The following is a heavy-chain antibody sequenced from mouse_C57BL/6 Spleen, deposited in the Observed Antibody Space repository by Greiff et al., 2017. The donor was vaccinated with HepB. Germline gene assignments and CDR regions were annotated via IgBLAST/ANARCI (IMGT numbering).Heavy chain of an antibody. V-gene: IGHV1-80*01. CDR3: ARSGVSGSLDY. J-gene: IGHJ2*01. CDR1: GYAFSSYW. Sequence: QVQLQQSGAELVKSGASVKISCKASGYAFSSYWMNWVKQRPGKGLEWIGQIYPGDGDTNYNGKFKGKATLTADKSSSTAYMQLSSLTSEDSAVYFCARSGVSGSLDYWGQGTTLTVSS. CDR2: IYPGDGDT. D-gene: IGHD1-1*01.